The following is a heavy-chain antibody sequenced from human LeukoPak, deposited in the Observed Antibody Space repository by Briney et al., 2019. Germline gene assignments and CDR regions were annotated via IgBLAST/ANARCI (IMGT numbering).Heavy chain of an antibody. D-gene: IGHD6-13*01. CDR2: IYYSGST. V-gene: IGHV4-39*01. CDR3: ARIRSPYRYSSSWYLPRSDYFDY. Sequence: SETLSLTCTVSGGSISSSSYYWGWIRQPPGKGLEWIGSIYYSGSTYYNPSLKSRVTISVDTSKNQFSLKLSSVTAADTAVYYCARIRSPYRYSSSWYLPRSDYFDYWGQGTLVTVSS. CDR1: GGSISSSSYY. J-gene: IGHJ4*02.